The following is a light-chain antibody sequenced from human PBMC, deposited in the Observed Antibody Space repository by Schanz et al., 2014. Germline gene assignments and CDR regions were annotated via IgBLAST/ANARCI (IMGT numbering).Light chain of an antibody. CDR3: CSYSHTRTFVL. J-gene: IGLJ2*01. Sequence: QSALTQPPSASGSPGQSVTISCTGTSSDVGGYVSWYQQHPGKAPKLMIYDVSNRPSGVSNRFSGSKFGSMASLTISDLQAEDEATYYCCSYSHTRTFVLFGGGTKLTVL. V-gene: IGLV2-14*01. CDR1: SSDVGGY. CDR2: DVS.